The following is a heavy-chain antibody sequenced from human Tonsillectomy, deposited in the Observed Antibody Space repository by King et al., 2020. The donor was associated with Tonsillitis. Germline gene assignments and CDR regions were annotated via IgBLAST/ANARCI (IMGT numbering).Heavy chain of an antibody. CDR3: ARGRGYSGYHFDY. CDR2: LWRCRL. CDR1: WFTVSSKY. D-gene: IGHD5-12*01. J-gene: IGHJ4*02. Sequence: VQLVESGGGLIQPGGSLRLSFAASWFTVSSKYQSWGRQASGKGLGWVSGLLWRCRLFYPDSGKGRFTISRDNSKNTLYLQMNSLRAEDTAVYYCARGRGYSGYHFDYWGQGTLVTVSS. V-gene: IGHV3-53*01.